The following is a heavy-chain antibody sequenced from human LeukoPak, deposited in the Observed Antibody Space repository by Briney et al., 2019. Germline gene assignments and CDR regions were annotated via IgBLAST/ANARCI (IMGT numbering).Heavy chain of an antibody. CDR2: INDDGYT. V-gene: IGHV4-34*01. CDR3: ARIRCGHIDDICYNH. D-gene: IGHD2-2*02. CDR1: GVSFTGDY. Sequence: SETLSLTCGVYGVSFTGDYWSWIRQPPGKRPEWIGEINDDGYTNYNPSLRSRVTISLDTSENHLSLRLTSVTAADTAVYYCARIRCGHIDDICYNHCGQGTLVTVSS. J-gene: IGHJ4*02.